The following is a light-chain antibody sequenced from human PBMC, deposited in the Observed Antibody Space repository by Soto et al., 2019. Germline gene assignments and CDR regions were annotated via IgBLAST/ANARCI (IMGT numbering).Light chain of an antibody. CDR2: SNN. CDR3: AAWDDSLNGHYV. J-gene: IGLJ1*01. Sequence: QSVLTQPPSASGTPGQSVTISCSGSTSNIGSNAVNWYQQLPGTAPRLLIYSNNQRPSGVPDRFSGSKSGTSASLAINGLQSEDEADYYCAAWDDSLNGHYVFGTGTKLTVL. V-gene: IGLV1-44*01. CDR1: TSNIGSNA.